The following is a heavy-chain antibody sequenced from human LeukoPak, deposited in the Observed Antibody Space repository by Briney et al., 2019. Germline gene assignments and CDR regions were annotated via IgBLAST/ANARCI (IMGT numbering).Heavy chain of an antibody. J-gene: IGHJ4*02. CDR3: ARGGSGWYHDY. CDR2: ISSSSSYI. Sequence: GGSLRLSCAAPGFTFSSYRMNWVRQAPGKGLEWVSSISSSSSYIYYADSVKGRFTISRDNAKNSLYLQMNSLRAEDTAVYYCARGGSGWYHDYWGQGTLVTVSS. CDR1: GFTFSSYR. D-gene: IGHD6-19*01. V-gene: IGHV3-21*01.